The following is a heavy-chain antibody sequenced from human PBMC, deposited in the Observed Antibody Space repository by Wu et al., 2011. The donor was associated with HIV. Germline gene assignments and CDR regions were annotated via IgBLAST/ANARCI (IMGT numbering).Heavy chain of an antibody. CDR3: AGRVAGLFEAYDI. CDR1: GGSFSDYD. J-gene: IGHJ3*02. D-gene: IGHD6-19*01. V-gene: IGHV1-69*13. CDR2: IIPLYGTT. Sequence: QVHLVQSGPEMKKPGSSVKVSCKASGGSFSDYDIDWVRQSPGQGLQWMGRIIPLYGTTNYAQNLQGRVTITADQSTTTVYMDLSGLRFEDTALYFCAGRVAGLFEAYDIWGQGTMISVSS.